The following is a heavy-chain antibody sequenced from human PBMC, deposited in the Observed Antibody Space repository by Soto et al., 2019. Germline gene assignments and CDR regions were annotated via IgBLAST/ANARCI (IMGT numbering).Heavy chain of an antibody. Sequence: QVRLVQSAAEVKKPGASVKVSCKASGYTFTIYGISWVRQAPGQGLEWMGWISGYNGNTNLAQKLQGRVTMTTDTPTSKAFMELRSLRSDDTAVYYCARIAHCSITTCSCPSRFHIRGYYYYYGIDVWGEGTTVTVSS. CDR3: ARIAHCSITTCSCPSRFHIRGYYYYYGIDV. CDR2: ISGYNGNT. CDR1: GYTFTIYG. V-gene: IGHV1-18*01. J-gene: IGHJ6*04. D-gene: IGHD2-2*01.